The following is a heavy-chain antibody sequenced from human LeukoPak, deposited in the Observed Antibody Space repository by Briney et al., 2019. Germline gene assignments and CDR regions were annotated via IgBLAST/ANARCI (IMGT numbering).Heavy chain of an antibody. J-gene: IGHJ4*02. D-gene: IGHD6-19*01. V-gene: IGHV3-21*01. CDR2: ISSSSSYI. Sequence: GGSLRLSCAASGFTFSSYSMNWVRQAPGKGPEWVSSISSSSSYIYYADSMKGRFTISRDNAKNSLYLQMNSLRAEDTAVYYCARDPSGWYFVDYWGQGTLVTVSS. CDR3: ARDPSGWYFVDY. CDR1: GFTFSSYS.